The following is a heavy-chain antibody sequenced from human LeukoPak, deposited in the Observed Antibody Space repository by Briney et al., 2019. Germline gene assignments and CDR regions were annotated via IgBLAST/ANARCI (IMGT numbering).Heavy chain of an antibody. CDR3: ASGAQWLAPFDY. J-gene: IGHJ4*02. V-gene: IGHV3-30*04. D-gene: IGHD6-19*01. CDR1: GFTFSSYA. CDR2: ISYDGSNK. Sequence: PGRSLRLSCAASGFTFSSYAMHWVRQAPGKGLEWVAVISYDGSNKYYADSVKGRFTISRDNSKNTLYLQMNSLRAGDTAVYYCASGAQWLAPFDYWGQGTLVTVSS.